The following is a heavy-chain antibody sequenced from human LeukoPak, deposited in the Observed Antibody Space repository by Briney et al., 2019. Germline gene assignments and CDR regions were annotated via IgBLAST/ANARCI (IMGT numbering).Heavy chain of an antibody. D-gene: IGHD3-22*01. CDR2: ISASGAVP. Sequence: GGSLRLSCAASGFRFEGFYMGWIRQVPGKGLDYIAFISASGAVPYYAEPVKGRFTISRDNAKNSVSLQMHSLSADDTAVYYCARSLIVASEDYWGQGTLVTVSS. CDR3: ARSLIVASEDY. V-gene: IGHV3-11*04. CDR1: GFRFEGFY. J-gene: IGHJ4*02.